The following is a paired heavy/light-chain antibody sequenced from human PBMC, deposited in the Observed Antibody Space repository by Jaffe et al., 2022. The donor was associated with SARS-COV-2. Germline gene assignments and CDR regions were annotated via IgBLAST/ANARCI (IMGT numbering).Light chain of an antibody. J-gene: IGKJ4*01. CDR1: QSVLYSSNNQNY. CDR2: WAS. CDR3: QQYFGIPLT. Sequence: DIVMTQSPDSLAVSLGERATINCKSSQSVLYSSNNQNYLAWYQQKPGQPPNLLIYWASAREAGVPDRFSGSGSGTDFTLTISSLQAEDVAVYYCQQYFGIPLTFGGGTKVEIK. V-gene: IGKV4-1*01.
Heavy chain of an antibody. V-gene: IGHV3-23*01. CDR2: ISSSGGNT. Sequence: EVQLLESGGGLVQPGGSLRLSCAASGFTFSSYDMHWVRQAPGKGLEWVSGISSSGGNTYYADSVKGRFTISRDNSKNALYLQMSSLRAEDTAVYYCAKADWRYWGQGTLVTVSS. J-gene: IGHJ4*02. CDR3: AKADWRY. CDR1: GFTFSSYD. D-gene: IGHD3-9*01.